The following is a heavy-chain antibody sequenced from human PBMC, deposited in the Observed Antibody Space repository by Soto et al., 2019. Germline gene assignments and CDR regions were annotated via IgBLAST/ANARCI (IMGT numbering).Heavy chain of an antibody. CDR2: VNPSGGHT. CDR1: GDTFTDYY. CDR3: ARGGNVVVVTAALDY. D-gene: IGHD2-21*02. V-gene: IGHV1-46*01. Sequence: QVQLMQSGAEVKKPGASVKVSCKASGDTFTDYYIHWVRQAPGQGLEWMGTVNPSGGHTTYAQHFLGRVTMTRGTSTSTLCMELTSLTSDDTAIYYCARGGNVVVVTAALDYWGQGTLVTVSS. J-gene: IGHJ4*02.